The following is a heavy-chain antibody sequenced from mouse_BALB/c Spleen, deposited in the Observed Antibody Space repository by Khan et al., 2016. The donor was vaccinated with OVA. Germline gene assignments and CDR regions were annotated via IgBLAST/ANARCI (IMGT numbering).Heavy chain of an antibody. Sequence: QVQLKQSGAELARPGASVKMSCKASGYIFTNYMMHWVKQRPGQGLEWIGDINPSNDYSNYNQNFKDKATLTADKSSSTAYMQLSSLTSEDSAVYYCARGDYGSFRFWGQGTLVTVSA. V-gene: IGHV1-4*01. J-gene: IGHJ3*01. CDR2: INPSNDYS. CDR3: ARGDYGSFRF. CDR1: GYIFTNYM. D-gene: IGHD1-1*01.